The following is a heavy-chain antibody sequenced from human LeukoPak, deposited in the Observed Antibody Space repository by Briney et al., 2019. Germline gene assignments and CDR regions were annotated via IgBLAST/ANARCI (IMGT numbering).Heavy chain of an antibody. V-gene: IGHV1-2*02. CDR3: ARDIVVVPAANGAFDI. Sequence: ASVKVSCKASGYTFTGYYMHWVRQAPGQGLEWMGWINPNSGGTNYAQKFQGRVTMTRDTSISTAYMELSRLRSDDTAVYYCARDIVVVPAANGAFDIWGQGTMVTVSS. J-gene: IGHJ3*02. CDR1: GYTFTGYY. D-gene: IGHD2-2*01. CDR2: INPNSGGT.